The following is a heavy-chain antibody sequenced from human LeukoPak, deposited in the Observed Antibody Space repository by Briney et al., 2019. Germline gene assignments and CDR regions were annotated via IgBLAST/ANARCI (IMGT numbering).Heavy chain of an antibody. D-gene: IGHD5-12*01. Sequence: GGSLRLSCAASGFPVGSSFMTWVRQAPGKGLEWVSVIYSAGNTFYADSVKGRFTISRDNSKNTLYLQMNSLRAEDTAVYYCAAIVATRGYWGQGTLVTVSS. CDR1: GFPVGSSF. CDR3: AAIVATRGY. J-gene: IGHJ4*02. CDR2: IYSAGNT. V-gene: IGHV3-53*05.